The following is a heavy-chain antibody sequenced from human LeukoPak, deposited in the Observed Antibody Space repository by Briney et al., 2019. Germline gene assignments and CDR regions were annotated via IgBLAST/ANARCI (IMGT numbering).Heavy chain of an antibody. J-gene: IGHJ6*02. V-gene: IGHV1-18*01. CDR3: AREILPGIAVAGTYGMDV. CDR2: ISAYNGNT. D-gene: IGHD6-19*01. CDR1: GYTFTSYG. Sequence: ASVKVSCKASGYTFTSYGISWVRQAPGQGLEWMGWISAYNGNTNYAQKLQGRVTMTTDTSTSTAYMELRSLRSDDTAVYYCAREILPGIAVAGTYGMDVWGQGTTVTVSS.